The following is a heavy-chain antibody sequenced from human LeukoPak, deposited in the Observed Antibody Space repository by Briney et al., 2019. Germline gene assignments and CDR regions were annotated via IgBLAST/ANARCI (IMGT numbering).Heavy chain of an antibody. Sequence: GGSLRVSCAASGFTFSSYAMSWVRQAPGKGLEWVSAVSGSGTNTYYADSVKGRFTISRDNSKNTLYLQMNSLRAEDTAVYYCARAGVGSTYDFWGQGTLVTVSS. J-gene: IGHJ4*02. CDR1: GFTFSSYA. V-gene: IGHV3-23*01. CDR3: ARAGVGSTYDF. CDR2: VSGSGTNT. D-gene: IGHD1-26*01.